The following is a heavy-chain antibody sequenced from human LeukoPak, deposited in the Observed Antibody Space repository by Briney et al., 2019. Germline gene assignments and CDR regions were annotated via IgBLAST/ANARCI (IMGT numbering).Heavy chain of an antibody. CDR3: ARDGFDCSGGSCYLYNWFDP. CDR2: INTNTGNP. Sequence: ASVKVSCKASGYTFTSYAMNWVRQAPGQGLEWMGWINTNTGNPTYAQGFTGRFVFSLDTSVSTAYLQISSLKAEDTAVYYCARDGFDCSGGSCYLYNWFDPWGQGILVTVSS. D-gene: IGHD2-15*01. V-gene: IGHV7-4-1*02. CDR1: GYTFTSYA. J-gene: IGHJ5*02.